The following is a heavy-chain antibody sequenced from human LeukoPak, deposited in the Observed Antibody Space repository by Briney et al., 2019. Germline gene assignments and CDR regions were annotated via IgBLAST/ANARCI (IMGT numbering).Heavy chain of an antibody. J-gene: IGHJ5*02. CDR3: ASHYCSSTSCYNLNWFDP. V-gene: IGHV4-38-2*01. CDR1: GYSISSGYY. D-gene: IGHD2-2*02. CDR2: IHHSGST. Sequence: SETLSLTCAVSGYSISSGYYWGWIRQPPGKGLEWIGSIHHSGSTYYTPSLKSRVTISVDTSKNQLSLELSSVTAADTAVYYCASHYCSSTSCYNLNWFDPLGQGTLVTVSS.